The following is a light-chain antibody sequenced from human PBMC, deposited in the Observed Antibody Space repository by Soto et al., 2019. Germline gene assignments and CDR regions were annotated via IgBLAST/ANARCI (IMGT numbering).Light chain of an antibody. Sequence: DIQMTQSPSTLSASVGDRVTITCRASQSIDSWLAWYQQKPGKAPKLLIYKASSLESGVPSRFSGSGSETEFTLTISRLQPDDFATYYCQQYRSYWTFGQGTKVEIK. J-gene: IGKJ1*01. CDR1: QSIDSW. CDR3: QQYRSYWT. V-gene: IGKV1-5*03. CDR2: KAS.